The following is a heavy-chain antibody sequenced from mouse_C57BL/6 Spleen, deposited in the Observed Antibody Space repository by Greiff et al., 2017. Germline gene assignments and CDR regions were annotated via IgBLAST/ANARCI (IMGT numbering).Heavy chain of an antibody. Sequence: QVQLQQPGPELVKPGASVKISCKASGYAFSSSWMNWVKQRPGKGLEWIGRIYPGDGDTNYNGKFKGKATLTADKSSSTAYMQLSSLTSEDSAVYFCARGRYSTFDYWGQGTTLTVSS. CDR1: GYAFSSSW. CDR3: ARGRYSTFDY. D-gene: IGHD2-5*01. V-gene: IGHV1-82*01. J-gene: IGHJ2*01. CDR2: IYPGDGDT.